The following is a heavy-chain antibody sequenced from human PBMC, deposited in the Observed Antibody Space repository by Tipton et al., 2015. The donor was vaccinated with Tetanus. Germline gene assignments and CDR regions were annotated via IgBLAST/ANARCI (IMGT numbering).Heavy chain of an antibody. Sequence: TLSLTCTVSGGSISSSSYYWGWIRQPPGKGLEWIGSIYYSGSTYYNPSLKSRVTISVDTSKNQFSLKLSSVTAADTAVYYCARTPYYYDSSGDNWFDPWGQGTLVTVSS. CDR2: IYYSGST. D-gene: IGHD3-22*01. CDR1: GGSISSSSYY. CDR3: ARTPYYYDSSGDNWFDP. J-gene: IGHJ5*02. V-gene: IGHV4-39*01.